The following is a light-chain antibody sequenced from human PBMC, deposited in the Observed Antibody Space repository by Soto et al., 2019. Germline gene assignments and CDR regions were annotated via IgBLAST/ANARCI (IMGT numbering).Light chain of an antibody. J-gene: IGKJ3*01. Sequence: EIVWTQSPVTLSLSPGEIATLSCSASQSVRSSYLAWYQQKPGQAPRLLIYGASIRATGIPDRFGGSGSGTDFTLTISRLEPEDFAVYYCHQYGDSPIFGPGTKVD. V-gene: IGKV3-20*01. CDR3: HQYGDSPI. CDR2: GAS. CDR1: QSVRSSY.